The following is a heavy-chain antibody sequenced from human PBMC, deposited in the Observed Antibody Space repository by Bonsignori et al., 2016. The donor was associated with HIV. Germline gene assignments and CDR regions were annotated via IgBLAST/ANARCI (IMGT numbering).Heavy chain of an antibody. D-gene: IGHD2-2*01. CDR2: IIPIFGTT. V-gene: IGHV1-69*06. CDR3: ARTSGGYCSTTSCLGDAFDI. J-gene: IGHJ3*02. Sequence: WVRQAPGQGLEWMGGIIPIFGTTHYAQKFQGRVTITADKSTSTAYMELSSLRSEDTAVYYCARTSGGYCSTTSCLGDAFDIWGQGTMVTVSS.